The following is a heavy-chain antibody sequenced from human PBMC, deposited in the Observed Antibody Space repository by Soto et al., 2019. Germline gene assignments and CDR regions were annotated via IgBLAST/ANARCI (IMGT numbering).Heavy chain of an antibody. J-gene: IGHJ3*02. Sequence: QVQLVESGGGVVQPGRSLRLSCAASGFTFSTYAMHWVLQAPGKGLEWVAVISYDGRNKYTADSVKGRFSISRDNSKNTMNVQMNRLRAEDTAVSYCARVPGHYYASSAYPYDAVDIWGQGTVVTVSS. V-gene: IGHV3-30*04. CDR3: ARVPGHYYASSAYPYDAVDI. D-gene: IGHD3-22*01. CDR2: ISYDGRNK. CDR1: GFTFSTYA.